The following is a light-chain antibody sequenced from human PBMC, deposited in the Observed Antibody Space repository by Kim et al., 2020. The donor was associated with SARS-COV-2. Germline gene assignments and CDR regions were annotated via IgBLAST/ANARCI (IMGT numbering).Light chain of an antibody. CDR1: QGVANS. Sequence: DIQMTQSPSSLSASVGDTVTITCRASQGVANSLAWFQQKPGKAPKSLIYAASTLQTGVPSRFSGTGSRTFFTLTISSLQPEDSATYYCQQYNTYTWTFGQGTKVDIK. V-gene: IGKV1-16*01. CDR3: QQYNTYTWT. CDR2: AAS. J-gene: IGKJ1*01.